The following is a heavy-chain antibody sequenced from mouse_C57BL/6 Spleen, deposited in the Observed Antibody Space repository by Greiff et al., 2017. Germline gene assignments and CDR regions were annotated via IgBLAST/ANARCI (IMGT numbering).Heavy chain of an antibody. CDR2: ILPGSGST. CDR1: GYTFTGYW. CDR3: ARGPPFYYGSYYFDY. V-gene: IGHV1-9*01. J-gene: IGHJ2*01. Sequence: VKLMESGAELMKPGASVKLSCKATGYTFTGYWIEWVKQRPGHGLEWIGEILPGSGSTNYNEKFKGKATFTADTSSNTAYMQLSSLTTEDSAIYYCARGPPFYYGSYYFDYWGQGTTLTVSS. D-gene: IGHD1-1*01.